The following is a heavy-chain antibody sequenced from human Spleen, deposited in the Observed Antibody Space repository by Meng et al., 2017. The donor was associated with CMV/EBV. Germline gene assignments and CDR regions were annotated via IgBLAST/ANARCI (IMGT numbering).Heavy chain of an antibody. CDR2: INPNSGDT. V-gene: IGHV1-2*02. Sequence: ASVKVSCKASGYTFTGYYMHWVRQAPGQGLEWMGWINPNSGDTNYAQKFQGRVTMTRDTSVSTAYMELRSLRSDDTAVYFCARDLVRYCSSTSCVSPADYWGQGTLVTVSS. D-gene: IGHD2-2*01. J-gene: IGHJ4*02. CDR3: ARDLVRYCSSTSCVSPADY. CDR1: GYTFTGYY.